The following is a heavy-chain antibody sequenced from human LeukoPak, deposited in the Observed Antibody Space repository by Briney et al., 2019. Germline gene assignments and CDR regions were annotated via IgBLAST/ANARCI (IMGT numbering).Heavy chain of an antibody. D-gene: IGHD6-19*01. Sequence: PGGSLRLSCAASGFTFGSFAMYWVRQAPGKGLEWISGIFGSGGSTDYADSVKVRFTISRDNVKSTVYLQINSLRAEDTAVYYCGKTTAAYSSGQKPAWPVDYWGQGTLVAVSS. J-gene: IGHJ4*02. V-gene: IGHV3-23*01. CDR1: GFTFGSFA. CDR2: IFGSGGST. CDR3: GKTTAAYSSGQKPAWPVDY.